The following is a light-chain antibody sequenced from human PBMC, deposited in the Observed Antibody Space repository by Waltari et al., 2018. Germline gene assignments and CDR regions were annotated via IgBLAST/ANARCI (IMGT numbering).Light chain of an antibody. J-gene: IGLJ2*01. CDR1: TGHSDFA. CDR2: LNSDGSH. CDR3: QTWGSGIVT. V-gene: IGLV4-69*01. Sequence: QPVLTQSPSASASLGASVKLTCTLSTGHSDFAIAWHQQQQERGPRYLMKLNSDGSHTKGDELPYRFSGSSSGAARDHTISSLQPEDEAAYYCQTWGSGIVTVGGGTQLTVL.